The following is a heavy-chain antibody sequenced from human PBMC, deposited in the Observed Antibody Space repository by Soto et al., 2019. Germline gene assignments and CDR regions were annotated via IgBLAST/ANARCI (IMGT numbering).Heavy chain of an antibody. CDR2: ISSSDRTI. J-gene: IGHJ6*02. V-gene: IGHV3-48*03. CDR1: GFTFSTYE. D-gene: IGHD2-2*02. Sequence: EVHVVESGGGLVQPGGSLRLSCSASGFTFSTYEMNWVRQAPGKGLEWVSYISSSDRTIYYADSVKGRFTVSRDNAKNSLYLQMNSLRADDTAVYYCAGGFQLLYGYYGMDVWGQGTTVTVSS. CDR3: AGGFQLLYGYYGMDV.